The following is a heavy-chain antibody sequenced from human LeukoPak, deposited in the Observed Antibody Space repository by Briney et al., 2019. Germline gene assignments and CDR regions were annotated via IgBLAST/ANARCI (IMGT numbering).Heavy chain of an antibody. Sequence: PSETLSLTCAVYGGSFSGYYWSWIRQPPGKGLEWIGEINHSGSTNYNPSLKSRVTMSVDTSKNQFSLKLSSVTAADTAVYYCARDLMVRGVLNWFDPWGQGTLVTVSS. V-gene: IGHV4-34*01. J-gene: IGHJ5*02. CDR3: ARDLMVRGVLNWFDP. CDR1: GGSFSGYY. CDR2: INHSGST. D-gene: IGHD3-10*01.